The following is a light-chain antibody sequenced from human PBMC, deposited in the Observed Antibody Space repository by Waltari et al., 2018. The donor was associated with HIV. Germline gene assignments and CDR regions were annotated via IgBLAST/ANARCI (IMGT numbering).Light chain of an antibody. Sequence: SYELAQPPSVSVSPGQTARLTCSGHALPRQFVYSYQQRPGQAPIVVIYKDAERPTGIPERFSCFISGTTATLTISAVQAEDEADYYCQSADITGTLGVFGGGTRLTV. CDR3: QSADITGTLGV. CDR2: KDA. CDR1: ALPRQF. V-gene: IGLV3-25*03. J-gene: IGLJ2*01.